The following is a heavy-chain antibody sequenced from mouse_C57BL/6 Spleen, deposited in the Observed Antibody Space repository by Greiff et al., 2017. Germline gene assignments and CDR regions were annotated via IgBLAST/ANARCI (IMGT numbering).Heavy chain of an antibody. J-gene: IGHJ4*01. CDR1: GFPLTSYC. CDR2: IWSGGST. D-gene: IGHD3-2*02. CDR3: DTLRQLRLRGAMDY. Sequence: QVQLQQSGPGLVHPPPTLPITCTVSGFPLTSYCVHWVRQSPGRGLEWLGVIWSGGSTDYNAAFISRLCISKDNSKSQVFFKMNSLQADDTAIYYCDTLRQLRLRGAMDYWGEGDSVTVSS. V-gene: IGHV2-2*01.